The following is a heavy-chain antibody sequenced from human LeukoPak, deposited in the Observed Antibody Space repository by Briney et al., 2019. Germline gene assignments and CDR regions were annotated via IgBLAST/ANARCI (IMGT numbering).Heavy chain of an antibody. CDR2: ISSSSNYI. Sequence: GGSLRLSCAASGFTFSSYSMQWVRQTPGKGLEWVSSISSSSNYICYADSVKGRFTISRDNAKNSLYLQMNSLRAEDTAVYYCARDPSSGWYLKGWFDPRGQGTLVTVSS. V-gene: IGHV3-21*01. CDR3: ARDPSSGWYLKGWFDP. D-gene: IGHD6-19*01. J-gene: IGHJ5*02. CDR1: GFTFSSYS.